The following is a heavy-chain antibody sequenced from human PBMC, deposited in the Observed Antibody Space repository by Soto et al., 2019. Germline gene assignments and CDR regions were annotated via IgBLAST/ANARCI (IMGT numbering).Heavy chain of an antibody. CDR1: GFTFSNYG. J-gene: IGHJ6*03. D-gene: IGHD4-17*01. V-gene: IGHV3-23*01. Sequence: GGSLRLSCAASGFTFSNYGMSWVRQAPGKGLEWVSGISGSGGSTYYADSVKGRFTISRDNSMHTLYLQMHSLRAEDTAVYYCAIDIRHYMDVWGKGTTVTVS. CDR2: ISGSGGST. CDR3: AIDIRHYMDV.